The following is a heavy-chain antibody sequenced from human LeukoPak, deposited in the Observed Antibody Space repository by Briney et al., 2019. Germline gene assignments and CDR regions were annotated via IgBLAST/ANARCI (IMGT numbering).Heavy chain of an antibody. CDR2: IWYDGSNK. Sequence: PGGSLRLSCAASGFTVSSYGMDWVRQAPGKGLEWVAVIWYDGSNKYYADSVKGRFTISRDNSKNTLYLQMNSLRAEDTAVYYCARGTDFDYWGQGTLVTVSS. V-gene: IGHV3-33*01. J-gene: IGHJ4*02. CDR1: GFTVSSYG. CDR3: ARGTDFDY.